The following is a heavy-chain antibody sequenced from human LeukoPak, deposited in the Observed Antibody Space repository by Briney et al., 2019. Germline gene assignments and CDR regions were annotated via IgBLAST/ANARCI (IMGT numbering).Heavy chain of an antibody. Sequence: AVKVSCKASGGTFSSYAISWVRQAPGQGLEWMGGIIPIFGRANYEQMFQGRVTITAYKATSTAYMELSSLRCEDTAVYYCARQESPGHIYDSSGYYAYWGQGTRVTVSS. V-gene: IGHV1-69*06. D-gene: IGHD3-22*01. CDR2: IIPIFGRA. CDR3: ARQESPGHIYDSSGYYAY. J-gene: IGHJ4*02. CDR1: GGTFSSYA.